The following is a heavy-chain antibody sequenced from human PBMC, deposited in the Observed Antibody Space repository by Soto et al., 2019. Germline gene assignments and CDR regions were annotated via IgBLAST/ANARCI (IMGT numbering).Heavy chain of an antibody. Sequence: ASETLSLTCTVSGGSLTSNSYYWGWIRQPPGKGLEWIGSFYYSQSTYFNPSLKSRVTISVETSKNQYSLKLSAVTAADTAVYCCARRSTVTYDYWGQGILVTVS. D-gene: IGHD4-17*01. CDR1: GGSLTSNSYY. J-gene: IGHJ4*02. V-gene: IGHV4-39*01. CDR3: ARRSTVTYDY. CDR2: FYYSQST.